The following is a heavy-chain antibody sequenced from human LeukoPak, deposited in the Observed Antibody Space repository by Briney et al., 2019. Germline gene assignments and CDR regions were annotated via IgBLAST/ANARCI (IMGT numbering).Heavy chain of an antibody. J-gene: IGHJ6*03. CDR2: ISSSSSTI. D-gene: IGHD6-6*01. CDR1: GFTFSSYS. V-gene: IGHV3-48*04. CDR3: ARVVAARHYYYYYYMDV. Sequence: GGSLRLSCAASGFTFSSYSTNWVRQAPGKGLEWVSYISSSSSTIYYADSVKGRFTISRDNAKNSLYLQMNSLRAEDTAVYYCARVVAARHYYYYYYMDVWGKGTTVTVSS.